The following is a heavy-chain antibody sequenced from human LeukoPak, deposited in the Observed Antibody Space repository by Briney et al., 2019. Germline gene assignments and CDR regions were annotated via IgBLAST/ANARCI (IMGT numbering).Heavy chain of an antibody. CDR2: INPNSGGT. V-gene: IGHV1-2*02. Sequence: ASVKVSCKASGYTFTGYYMHWVRQAPGQGLEWMGWINPNSGGTNYAQKFQGRVTMTRDTSISTAYMELSRLRSDDTAVYYCAREGGRRRYCSSTSCYTWFDPWGQGTLVTVS. D-gene: IGHD2-2*02. CDR1: GYTFTGYY. J-gene: IGHJ5*02. CDR3: AREGGRRRYCSSTSCYTWFDP.